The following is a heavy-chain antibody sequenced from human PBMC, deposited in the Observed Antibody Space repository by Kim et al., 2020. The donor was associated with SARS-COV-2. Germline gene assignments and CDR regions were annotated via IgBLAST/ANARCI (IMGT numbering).Heavy chain of an antibody. Sequence: SETLSLTCTVSRGSVSSSAYYWSWIRQVPGKGPEWIGYIYYDGETHYNPSLKSRLRISIDKSTNQFSLHLSSVTAADTAVYYCARSNSYRTSWFPYFDYWGHGTLVIVSS. CDR3: ARSNSYRTSWFPYFDY. CDR1: RGSVSSSAYY. D-gene: IGHD6-13*01. CDR2: IYYDGET. J-gene: IGHJ4*01. V-gene: IGHV4-31*03.